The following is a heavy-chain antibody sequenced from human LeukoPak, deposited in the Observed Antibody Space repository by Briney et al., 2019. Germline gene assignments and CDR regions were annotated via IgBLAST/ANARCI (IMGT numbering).Heavy chain of an antibody. CDR3: ARDGGSGYSDTYDAFDI. D-gene: IGHD3-22*01. Sequence: RSLRLSCAASGFTFDDYAMHWVRQAPGKGLEWVSGISWNSGSIGYADSVKGRFTISRDNAKNSLYLQMNSLRAEDTAVYYCARDGGSGYSDTYDAFDIWGQGTMVTVSS. V-gene: IGHV3-9*01. CDR2: ISWNSGSI. J-gene: IGHJ3*02. CDR1: GFTFDDYA.